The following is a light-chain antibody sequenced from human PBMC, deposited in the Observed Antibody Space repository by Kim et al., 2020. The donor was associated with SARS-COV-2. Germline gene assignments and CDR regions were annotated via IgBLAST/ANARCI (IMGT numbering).Light chain of an antibody. CDR3: QHYHTAST. J-gene: IGKJ4*01. V-gene: IGKV1-5*03. CDR1: QNVQNW. Sequence: IKMTQTRSIMSASVGDNLTITCRASQNVQNWVAWYQGKPGQVPILLVEKASHLQSGVPPMFSGSGFGSHFTLTITTLQPDDFASYYCQHYHTASTFGRGTKVDIK. CDR2: KAS.